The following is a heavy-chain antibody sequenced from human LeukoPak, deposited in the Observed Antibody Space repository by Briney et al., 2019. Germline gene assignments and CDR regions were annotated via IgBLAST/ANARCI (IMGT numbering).Heavy chain of an antibody. J-gene: IGHJ4*02. CDR3: AREGAPLGLRVGEFYY. D-gene: IGHD3-16*01. V-gene: IGHV1-69*01. CDR1: GGTFSSYA. Sequence: GCSVKVSCKASGGTFSSYAISWVRQAPGQGLEWVGGIIPIFGTANYAQKFQGRVTITADESTSTAYMELSSLRSEDTAVYYCAREGAPLGLRVGEFYYWGQGTLVTVSS. CDR2: IIPIFGTA.